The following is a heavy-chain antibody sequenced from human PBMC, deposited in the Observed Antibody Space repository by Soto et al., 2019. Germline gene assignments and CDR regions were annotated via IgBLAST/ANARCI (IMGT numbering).Heavy chain of an antibody. D-gene: IGHD2-15*01. Sequence: SVKVSCKASGGTFSSYAISWVRQAPGQGLEWMGGIIPIFGTANYAQKFQGRVTITADESTSTAYMELSSLRSEDTAVYYCARDRGCSGGSCYSSAFDIRGQGTMVTVSS. V-gene: IGHV1-69*13. CDR1: GGTFSSYA. J-gene: IGHJ3*02. CDR2: IIPIFGTA. CDR3: ARDRGCSGGSCYSSAFDI.